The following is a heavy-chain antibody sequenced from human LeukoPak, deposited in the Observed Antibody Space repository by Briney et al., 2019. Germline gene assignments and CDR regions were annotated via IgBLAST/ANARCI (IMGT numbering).Heavy chain of an antibody. J-gene: IGHJ4*02. CDR2: INSDGGSI. V-gene: IGHV3-74*01. CDR1: GFTFSSHW. CDR3: ARGVTTAIWSSFDY. Sequence: GGSLRLSCAASGFTFSSHWMHWVRQAPGKGLVWVSRINSDGGSISYADSVKGRFTISRDNSKNTLYLQMNSLRAEDTAVHYCARGVTTAIWSSFDYWGQGTLVTVSS. D-gene: IGHD4-11*01.